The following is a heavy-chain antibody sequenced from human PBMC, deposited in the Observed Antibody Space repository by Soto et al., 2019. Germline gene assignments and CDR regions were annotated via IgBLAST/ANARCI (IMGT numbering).Heavy chain of an antibody. CDR1: SDSINGNYY. V-gene: IGHV4-38-2*01. CDR3: ARAPIERTLSTFDV. Sequence: PSETLSLTCAVSSDSINGNYYWYWIRQSPGKGLEWIGSVYHSGTTHYNPSLESRVTLSITTSKNQFSLTLTSVPASDTAIYYCARAPIERTLSTFDVWGPGTLVTVSS. D-gene: IGHD1-1*01. CDR2: VYHSGTT. J-gene: IGHJ3*01.